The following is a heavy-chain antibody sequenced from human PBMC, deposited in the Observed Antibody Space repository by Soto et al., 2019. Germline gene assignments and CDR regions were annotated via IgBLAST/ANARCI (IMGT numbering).Heavy chain of an antibody. V-gene: IGHV3-53*04. CDR3: ASYMSAYSGSWYYFHY. CDR1: GFTVGRNY. D-gene: IGHD6-13*01. Sequence: GGSLRLSCAASGFTVGRNYMSWVRQAPGKGLEWVSVIYSGGSTYYADSVKGRFTISRHNSKNTLYLQMNSLRAEDTAVYYCASYMSAYSGSWYYFHYSGQGPLVTVSS. J-gene: IGHJ4*02. CDR2: IYSGGST.